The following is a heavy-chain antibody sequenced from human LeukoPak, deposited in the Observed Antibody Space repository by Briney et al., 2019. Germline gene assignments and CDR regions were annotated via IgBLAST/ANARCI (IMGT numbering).Heavy chain of an antibody. CDR2: IYWNDDK. CDR3: AHRDTAMVLTRAFDY. D-gene: IGHD5-18*01. CDR1: GFSLSTSGVG. J-gene: IGHJ4*02. V-gene: IGHV2-5*01. Sequence: ESGPTLVNPTQTLTLTCTFSGFSLSTSGVGVGWIRQPPGKALEWLALIYWNDDKRYSPSLKSRLTITKDTSKNQVVLTMTNMDPVDTATYYCAHRDTAMVLTRAFDYWGQGTLVTVPS.